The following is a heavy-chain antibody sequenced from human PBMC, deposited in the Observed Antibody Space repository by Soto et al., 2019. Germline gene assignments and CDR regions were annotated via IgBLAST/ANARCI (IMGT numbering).Heavy chain of an antibody. D-gene: IGHD3-3*01. Sequence: QVQLVESGGGVVQPGRSLRLSCAASGFTFSSYAMHWVRQAPGKGLEWVAVISYDGSNKYYADSVKGRFTISRDNSKXXXXXXXXXXXXXXTAVXXXARHKRDLRFLEWSYYFDYWGQGTLVTVSS. CDR2: ISYDGSNK. V-gene: IGHV3-30-3*01. CDR1: GFTFSSYA. J-gene: IGHJ4*02. CDR3: ARHKRDLRFLEWSYYFDY.